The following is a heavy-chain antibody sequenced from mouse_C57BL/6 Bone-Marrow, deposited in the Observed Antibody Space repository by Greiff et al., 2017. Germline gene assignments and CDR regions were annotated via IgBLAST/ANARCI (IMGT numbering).Heavy chain of an antibody. CDR2: ISNGGGST. CDR1: GFTFSDYY. Sequence: DVKLVESGGGLVQPGGSLKLSCAASGFTFSDYYMYWVRQTPEKRLEWVAYISNGGGSTYYPDTVKGRFTISRDNAKNTLYLQMSRLKSEDTAMYYCARHFYEYGGFAYWGQGTLVTVSA. V-gene: IGHV5-12*01. J-gene: IGHJ3*01. CDR3: ARHFYEYGGFAY. D-gene: IGHD2-4*01.